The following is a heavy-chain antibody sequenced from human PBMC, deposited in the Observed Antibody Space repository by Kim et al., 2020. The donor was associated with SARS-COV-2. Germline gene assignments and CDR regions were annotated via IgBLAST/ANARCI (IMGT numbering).Heavy chain of an antibody. D-gene: IGHD2-15*01. CDR1: GFTFATYW. CDR3: ARRRGHCDGGSCLPPDY. J-gene: IGHJ4*02. V-gene: IGHV3-7*03. CDR2: IRQDGSDI. Sequence: GGSPRLSCAASGFTFATYWMTWFRQAPGKGLDWVADIRQDGSDIYYVDSVKGRFTISRDNAKNSLFLQMNSLRADDTAVYYCARRRGHCDGGSCLPPDYWGQGTLVTVSS.